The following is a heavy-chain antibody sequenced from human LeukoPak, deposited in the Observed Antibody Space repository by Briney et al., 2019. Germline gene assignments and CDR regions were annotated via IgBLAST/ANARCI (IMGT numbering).Heavy chain of an antibody. CDR1: GYTFTSYG. CDR3: ANPSPYSGSYTV. D-gene: IGHD1-26*01. V-gene: IGHV1-18*01. J-gene: IGHJ4*02. Sequence: ASVKVSCKASGYTFTSYGINWVRQAPGQGLEWMGWNSGYNGNTNYAQKLQGRVTMTTDTSTSTAYMELRSLESDDTAMYYCANPSPYSGSYTVWGQGTPVTVSS. CDR2: NSGYNGNT.